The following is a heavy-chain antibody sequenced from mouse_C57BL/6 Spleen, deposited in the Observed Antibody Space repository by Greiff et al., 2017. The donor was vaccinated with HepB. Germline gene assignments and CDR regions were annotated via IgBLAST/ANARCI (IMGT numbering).Heavy chain of an antibody. CDR3: ARPRYGNYLAWFAY. Sequence: VQLQQPGAELVRPGTSVKLSCKASGYTFTSYWMHWVKQRPGQGLEWIGVIDPSDSYTNYNQKFKGKATLTVDTSSSTAYMQLSSLTSEDSAVYYCARPRYGNYLAWFAYWGQGTLVTVSA. J-gene: IGHJ3*01. CDR2: IDPSDSYT. D-gene: IGHD2-1*01. V-gene: IGHV1-59*01. CDR1: GYTFTSYW.